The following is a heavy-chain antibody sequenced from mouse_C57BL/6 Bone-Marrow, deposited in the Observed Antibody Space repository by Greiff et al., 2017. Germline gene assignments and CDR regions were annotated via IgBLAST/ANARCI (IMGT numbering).Heavy chain of an antibody. J-gene: IGHJ2*01. CDR3: ARRRWRRRYYYFDY. CDR1: GYTFTSYW. V-gene: IGHV1-69*01. CDR2: IDPSDSYT. D-gene: IGHD2-14*01. Sequence: QVQLQQPGAELVMPGASVKLSCKASGYTFTSYWMHWVKQRPGQGLEWIGEIDPSDSYTNYNQKFKGKSTLTVDKSSSTAYMQLSSLTSEDSAVYYYARRRWRRRYYYFDYWGQGTTLTVSS.